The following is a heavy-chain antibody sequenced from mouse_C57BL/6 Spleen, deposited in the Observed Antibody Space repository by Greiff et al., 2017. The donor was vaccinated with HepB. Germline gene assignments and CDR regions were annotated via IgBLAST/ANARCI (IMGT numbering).Heavy chain of an antibody. V-gene: IGHV1-52*01. J-gene: IGHJ2*01. CDR2: IDPSDSES. Sequence: QVQPQQPGAELVRPGSSVKLSCKASGYTFTSYWMHWVKQRPIQGLEWIGNIDPSDSESHYNQKFKDKATLTVDKSSSTAYMQLSSLTSMYSAVYYYARCPVDSSGPFDYWGQGTTPTVPS. CDR1: GYTFTSYW. CDR3: ARCPVDSSGPFDY. D-gene: IGHD3-2*02.